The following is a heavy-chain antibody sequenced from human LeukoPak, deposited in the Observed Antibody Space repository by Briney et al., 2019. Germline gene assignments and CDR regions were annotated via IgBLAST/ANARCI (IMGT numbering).Heavy chain of an antibody. CDR3: ARWGPKDYYGSSGYYYGIFDY. CDR2: IYYSGST. D-gene: IGHD3-22*01. V-gene: IGHV4-59*08. Sequence: SETLSLTCTVSGGSISSYYWSWIRQPPGKGLEWIGYIYYSGSTNYNPSLKSRVTISVDTSKNQFSLKLSSVTAADTAVYYCARWGPKDYYGSSGYYYGIFDYWGQGTLVTVSS. J-gene: IGHJ4*02. CDR1: GGSISSYY.